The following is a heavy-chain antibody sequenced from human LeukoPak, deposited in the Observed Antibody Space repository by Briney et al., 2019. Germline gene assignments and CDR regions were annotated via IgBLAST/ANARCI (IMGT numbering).Heavy chain of an antibody. V-gene: IGHV3-30*04. CDR2: ISYDGSNK. D-gene: IGHD7-27*01. CDR3: HLGDAFDI. Sequence: AXXWXRXXXXXGLEWGAVISYDGSNKYYADSVKGRFTISRDNSKNTLYLQMNSLRAEDTAVYYCHLGDAFDIWGQGTMVTVSS. CDR1: A. J-gene: IGHJ3*02.